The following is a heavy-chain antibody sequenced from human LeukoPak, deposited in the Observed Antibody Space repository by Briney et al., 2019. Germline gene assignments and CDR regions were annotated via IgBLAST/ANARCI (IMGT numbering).Heavy chain of an antibody. V-gene: IGHV5-51*01. CDR1: GYSFTSYW. D-gene: IGHD5-24*01. Sequence: GESLKISCKGSGYSFTSYWIGWVRQMPGKGLEWMGIIYPGDSDTRYSPSFQGQVTISADKSISTAYLQWSSLKASDTAMYYCARGPTDGYNPYYFDYWGQGTLVTVSS. CDR3: ARGPTDGYNPYYFDY. CDR2: IYPGDSDT. J-gene: IGHJ4*02.